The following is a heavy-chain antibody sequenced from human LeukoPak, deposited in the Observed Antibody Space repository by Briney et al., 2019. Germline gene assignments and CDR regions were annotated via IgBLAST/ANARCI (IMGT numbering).Heavy chain of an antibody. CDR1: SGSFSSSRTY. D-gene: IGHD1-26*01. J-gene: IGHJ4*02. CDR2: MYYRGST. V-gene: IGHV4-39*02. Sequence: PSETLSLTCSVSSGSFSSSRTYWGWIRQPPGKGLEWIGFMYYRGSTYYNPSLKNRVAISLDTSKNHFSLRLSTVTATDTAVYYCAGIVGALFDYWGQGTLVTVSS. CDR3: AGIVGALFDY.